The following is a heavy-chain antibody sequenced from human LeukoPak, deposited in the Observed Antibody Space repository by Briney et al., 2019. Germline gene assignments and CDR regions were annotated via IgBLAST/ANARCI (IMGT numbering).Heavy chain of an antibody. CDR1: GFTVSSNY. D-gene: IGHD6-6*01. V-gene: IGHV3-21*01. CDR3: AREPYSSSSMELVY. Sequence: GGSLRLSCAASGFTVSSNYMSWVRQAPGKGLEWVSSISSSSSYIYYADSVKGRFTISRDNAKNSLYLQMNSLRAEDTAVYYCAREPYSSSSMELVYWGQGTLVTVSS. J-gene: IGHJ4*02. CDR2: ISSSSSYI.